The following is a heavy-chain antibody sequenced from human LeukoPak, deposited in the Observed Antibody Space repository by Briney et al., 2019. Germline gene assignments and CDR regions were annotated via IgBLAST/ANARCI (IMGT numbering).Heavy chain of an antibody. Sequence: TGGSLRLSCAASGFTFSNYMMHWVRQAPGKGLVWVSRIKSDGITITYADSVKGRSTISRDNAKNTLYLQMNSLRAEDTAVYYCLRDLNWSLDQWGQGTLVTVSS. V-gene: IGHV3-74*01. D-gene: IGHD1-20*01. CDR1: GFTFSNYM. J-gene: IGHJ4*02. CDR3: LRDLNWSLDQ. CDR2: IKSDGITI.